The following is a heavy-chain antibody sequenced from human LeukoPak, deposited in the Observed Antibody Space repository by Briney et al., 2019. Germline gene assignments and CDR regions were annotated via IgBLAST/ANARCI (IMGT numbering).Heavy chain of an antibody. CDR1: GFTFSNAW. D-gene: IGHD4-17*01. CDR3: ARALAYGDYFDY. J-gene: IGHJ4*02. V-gene: IGHV3-15*01. Sequence: GGSLRLSCAASGFTFSNAWMSWVRQAPGKGLEWVGRIKSKTDGGTTDYAAPVKGRFTISRDNAKNSLYLQMNSLRAEDTAVYYCARALAYGDYFDYWGQGTLVTVSS. CDR2: IKSKTDGGTT.